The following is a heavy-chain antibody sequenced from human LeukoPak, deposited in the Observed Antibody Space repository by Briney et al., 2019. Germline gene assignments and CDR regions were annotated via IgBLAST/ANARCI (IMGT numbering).Heavy chain of an antibody. D-gene: IGHD3-22*01. J-gene: IGHJ4*02. CDR3: AHTETKDYYERSGYSFDY. CDR2: IYWNDDK. Sequence: ESGPTLVKPTQTLTLTCTFSGFSLSTSGVGVGWIRQPPGKALEWLALIYWNDDKRYRPSLKSRLTITKDTSKNQVVLKMTDMDPVDTATYYCAHTETKDYYERSGYSFDYWGQGTLVTVSS. CDR1: GFSLSTSGVG. V-gene: IGHV2-5*01.